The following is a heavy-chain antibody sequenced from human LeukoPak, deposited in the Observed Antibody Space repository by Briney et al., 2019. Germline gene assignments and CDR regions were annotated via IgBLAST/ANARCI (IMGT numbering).Heavy chain of an antibody. D-gene: IGHD4-17*01. J-gene: IGHJ6*02. Sequence: AGGCLRLSCAASGFTFSSYAMSWVRQVPGKGLEWVGRIKSETDGGTIDYGAAVTGRFTISRDDSKNTLFLQMDSLKSEDTAVYYCTTYDYGDYYFFYGMDVWGQGTTVTVSS. V-gene: IGHV3-15*01. CDR2: IKSETDGGTI. CDR1: GFTFSSYA. CDR3: TTYDYGDYYFFYGMDV.